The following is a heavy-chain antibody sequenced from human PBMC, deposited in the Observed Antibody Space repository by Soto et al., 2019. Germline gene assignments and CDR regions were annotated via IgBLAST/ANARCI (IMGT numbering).Heavy chain of an antibody. J-gene: IGHJ4*02. D-gene: IGHD6-19*01. CDR3: ARVRWTVAGPGHFDY. V-gene: IGHV4-59*01. CDR2: IYYSGST. CDR1: GGSISSYY. Sequence: QVQLQESGPGLVKPSETLSLTCTVSGGSISSYYWSWIRQPPGRGLEWIGYIYYSGSTNYNPSLKSRVPIPVDTSKNQFSLKLSSVTAADTAVYYCARVRWTVAGPGHFDYWGQGTLVTVSS.